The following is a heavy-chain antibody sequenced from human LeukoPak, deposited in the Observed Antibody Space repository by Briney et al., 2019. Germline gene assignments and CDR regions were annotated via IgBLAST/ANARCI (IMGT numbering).Heavy chain of an antibody. CDR1: GFTFSNAW. Sequence: GGPLRLSCAASGFTFSNAWMSWVRQAPGKGLEWVGRIKSKTDGGTTDYAAPVKGRFTISRDDSKNTLYLQMNSLKTEDTAVYYCTTTGLYYYDKYYFDYWGQGTLVTVSS. CDR3: TTTGLYYYDKYYFDY. D-gene: IGHD3-22*01. J-gene: IGHJ4*02. CDR2: IKSKTDGGTT. V-gene: IGHV3-15*01.